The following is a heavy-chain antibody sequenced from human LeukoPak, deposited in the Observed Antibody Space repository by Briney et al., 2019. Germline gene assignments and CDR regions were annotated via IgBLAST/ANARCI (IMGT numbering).Heavy chain of an antibody. CDR3: AKDLHYGSADY. J-gene: IGHJ4*01. V-gene: IGHV3-74*01. CDR1: GFTFSNYW. D-gene: IGHD3-10*01. Sequence: GGSLRLSCAASGFTFSNYWMHWVRQDPGKGLVWVSFINPDGSTTNYADSVKGRFTISRDNAKNALYLQMNSPRAEDTAVYYCAKDLHYGSADYWGHGTLVTVSS. CDR2: INPDGSTT.